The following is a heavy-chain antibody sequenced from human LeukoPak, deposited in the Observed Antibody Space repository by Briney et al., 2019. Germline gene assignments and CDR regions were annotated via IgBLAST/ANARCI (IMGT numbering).Heavy chain of an antibody. CDR1: GGSISIYY. CDR3: ARGVGYSSGWKGNNWFDP. CDR2: IYYSGST. D-gene: IGHD6-19*01. Sequence: SETLSLTCTVSGGSISIYYWSWIRQPPGKGLEWIGYIYYSGSTNYNPSLKSRVTISVDTSKNQFSLKLSSVTAADTAVYYCARGVGYSSGWKGNNWFDPWGQGTLVTVSS. V-gene: IGHV4-59*01. J-gene: IGHJ5*02.